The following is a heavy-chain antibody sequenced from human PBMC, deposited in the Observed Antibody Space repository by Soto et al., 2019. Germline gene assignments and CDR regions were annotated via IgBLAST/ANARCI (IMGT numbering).Heavy chain of an antibody. CDR2: ISSSSSYI. CDR3: AIGTEYCSSTSCRNY. J-gene: IGHJ4*02. CDR1: GFTFSSYS. V-gene: IGHV3-21*01. Sequence: EVQLVESGGGLVKPGGSLRLSCAASGFTFSSYSMNWVRQAPGKGLEWVSSISSSSSYIYYADSVKGRFTISRDNAKNSLYLQMNSLRAEDTAVYYCAIGTEYCSSTSCRNYCGQGTLVTVSS. D-gene: IGHD2-2*01.